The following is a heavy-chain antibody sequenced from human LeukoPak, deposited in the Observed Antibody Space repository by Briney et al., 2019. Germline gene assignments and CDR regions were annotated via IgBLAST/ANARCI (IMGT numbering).Heavy chain of an antibody. V-gene: IGHV1-2*02. D-gene: IGHD1-1*01. Sequence: RASVKVSCKASGYTFTGYYMHWVRQAPGQGLEWMGWINPNSGGTNYAQKFQGRVTMTRDTSVSTAYMELSRLRSDDTAVYYCAGGWNDVGYFDYWGQGTLVTVSS. J-gene: IGHJ4*02. CDR2: INPNSGGT. CDR3: AGGWNDVGYFDY. CDR1: GYTFTGYY.